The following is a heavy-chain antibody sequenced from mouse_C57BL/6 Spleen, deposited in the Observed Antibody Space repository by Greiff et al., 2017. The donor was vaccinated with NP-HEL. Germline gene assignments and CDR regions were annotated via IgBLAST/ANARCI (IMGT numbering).Heavy chain of an antibody. CDR2: IDPSDSYT. D-gene: IGHD1-1*01. CDR3: ARGGSYGSSFAY. CDR1: GYTFTSYW. Sequence: VQLKQPGAELVMPGASVKLSCKASGYTFTSYWMHWVKQRPGQGLEWIGEIDPSDSYTNYNQKFKGKSTLTVDKSSSTAYMQLSSLTSEDSAVFYYARGGSYGSSFAYWGQGTTLTVSA. J-gene: IGHJ2*01. V-gene: IGHV1-69*01.